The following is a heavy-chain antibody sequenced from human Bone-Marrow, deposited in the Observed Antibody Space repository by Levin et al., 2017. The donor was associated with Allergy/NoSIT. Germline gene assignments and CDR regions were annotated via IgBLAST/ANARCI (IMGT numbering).Heavy chain of an antibody. D-gene: IGHD2-15*01. CDR1: GGSISSSSYY. Sequence: SETLSLTCTVPGGSISSSSYYWGWIRQPPGKGLEWIGSIYYSGSTYYNPSLKSRVTISVDTSKNQFSLKLSSVTAADTAVYYCARHGDCSGGSCYPDYWGQGTLVTVSS. J-gene: IGHJ4*02. V-gene: IGHV4-39*01. CDR3: ARHGDCSGGSCYPDY. CDR2: IYYSGST.